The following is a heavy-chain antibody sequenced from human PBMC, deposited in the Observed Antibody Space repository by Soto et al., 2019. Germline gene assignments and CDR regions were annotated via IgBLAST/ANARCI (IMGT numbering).Heavy chain of an antibody. CDR3: ERDGSYGDYRGYFQH. CDR2: IYHSGST. CDR1: SGSISSSNW. V-gene: IGHV4-4*02. Sequence: SETLSLTCAVSSGSISSSNWWSWVRQPPGKGLEWIGEIYHSGSTNYNPSLKSRVTISVDKSKNQFSLKLSSVTAADTAVYYCERDGSYGDYRGYFQHWGQGTLVTVS. J-gene: IGHJ1*01. D-gene: IGHD4-17*01.